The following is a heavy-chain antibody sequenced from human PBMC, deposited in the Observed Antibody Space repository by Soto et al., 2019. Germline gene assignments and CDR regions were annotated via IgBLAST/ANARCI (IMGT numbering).Heavy chain of an antibody. J-gene: IGHJ4*02. CDR1: GGSISSGGYY. D-gene: IGHD3-9*01. Sequence: SETLFLTCTVSGGSISSGGYYWSWIRQHPGKGLEWIGYIYYSGSTYYNPSLKSRVTISVDTSKNQFSLKLSSVTAADTAVYYCARDQRNYDILTGYYGPVGYFDYWGQGTPVTVSS. CDR3: ARDQRNYDILTGYYGPVGYFDY. V-gene: IGHV4-31*03. CDR2: IYYSGST.